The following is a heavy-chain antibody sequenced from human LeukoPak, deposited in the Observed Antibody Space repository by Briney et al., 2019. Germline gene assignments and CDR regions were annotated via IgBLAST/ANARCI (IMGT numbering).Heavy chain of an antibody. CDR2: IYHSGST. CDR3: ARAPTRSSPFDY. D-gene: IGHD1-26*01. J-gene: IGHJ4*02. V-gene: IGHV4-38-2*02. Sequence: SETLSLTCTVSGYSISSGYYWGWIRQPPGKGLEWIGSIYHSGSTYYNPSLKSRVTISVDTSKNQFSLKLSSVTAADTAVYYCARAPTRSSPFDYWGQGTLVTVSP. CDR1: GYSISSGYY.